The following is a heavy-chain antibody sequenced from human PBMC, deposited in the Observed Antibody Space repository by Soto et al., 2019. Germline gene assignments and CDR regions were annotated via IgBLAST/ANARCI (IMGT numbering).Heavy chain of an antibody. CDR2: ISYDGSNK. V-gene: IGHV3-30-3*01. J-gene: IGHJ4*02. CDR1: GFTFSSYA. Sequence: PGGSLRLSCAASGFTFSSYAMHWVRQAPGKGLEWVAVISYDGSNKYYADSVKGRFTISRDNSKNTLYLQMNSLRAEETAVYYCARDFDYWGQGTLVTVSS. CDR3: ARDFDY.